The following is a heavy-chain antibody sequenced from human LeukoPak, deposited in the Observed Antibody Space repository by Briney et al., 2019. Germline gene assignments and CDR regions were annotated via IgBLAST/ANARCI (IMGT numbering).Heavy chain of an antibody. J-gene: IGHJ4*02. Sequence: PGRSLRLSCAASGFTFDDYAMHWVRQAPGKGLEWVSGISWNSGSIYYADSVKGRFTISRDNAKNSLYLQMNSLRAEDTAVYYCARGRYYDYVWGSPVFDYWGQGTLVTVSS. CDR1: GFTFDDYA. V-gene: IGHV3-9*01. CDR2: ISWNSGSI. CDR3: ARGRYYDYVWGSPVFDY. D-gene: IGHD3-16*01.